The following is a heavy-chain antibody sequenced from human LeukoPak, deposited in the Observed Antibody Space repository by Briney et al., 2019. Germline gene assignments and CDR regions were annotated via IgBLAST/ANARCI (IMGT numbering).Heavy chain of an antibody. Sequence: SETLSLTCTVSGGSISSSSYYWGWIRQPPGKGLEWIGSIYYSGSTYYNPSLKSRVTISVDTSKNQFSLKLSSVTAADTAVHYCARHIGDYGGNSVWFDPWGQGTLVTVSS. CDR3: ARHIGDYGGNSVWFDP. V-gene: IGHV4-39*01. D-gene: IGHD4-23*01. J-gene: IGHJ5*02. CDR1: GGSISSSSYY. CDR2: IYYSGST.